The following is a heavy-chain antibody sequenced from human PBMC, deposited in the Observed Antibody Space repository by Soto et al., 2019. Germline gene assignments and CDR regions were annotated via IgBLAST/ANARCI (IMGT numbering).Heavy chain of an antibody. Sequence: GGSLRLSCATSGFTFSSYSMNCVRQAPGMGLEWVSSISSSSSYIYYADSVKGRFTISRDNAKNSLYLQMNSLRAEDTAVYYCARDRSPIYYDFWSGYYSFEDYYGMDVWGQGTTVTVSS. CDR1: GFTFSSYS. CDR2: ISSSSSYI. J-gene: IGHJ6*02. D-gene: IGHD3-3*01. V-gene: IGHV3-21*04. CDR3: ARDRSPIYYDFWSGYYSFEDYYGMDV.